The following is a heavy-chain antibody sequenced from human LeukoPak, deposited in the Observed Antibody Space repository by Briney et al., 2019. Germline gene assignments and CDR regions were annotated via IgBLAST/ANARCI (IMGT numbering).Heavy chain of an antibody. CDR3: ARGDGYSSSWSPDY. J-gene: IGHJ4*02. CDR2: MYYRGST. V-gene: IGHV4-59*01. D-gene: IGHD6-13*01. Sequence: PSETLSLTCTVSGGSISNYYWSWIRQPPGKGLEWIGYMYYRGSTNYNPSLKSRVTISVDTSKNQFSLKMSSVAAADTAVYYCARGDGYSSSWSPDYWGQGTLVTVSS. CDR1: GGSISNYY.